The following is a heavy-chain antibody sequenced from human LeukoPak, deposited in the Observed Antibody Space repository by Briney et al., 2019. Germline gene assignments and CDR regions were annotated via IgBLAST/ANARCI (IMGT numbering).Heavy chain of an antibody. J-gene: IGHJ5*02. CDR3: VRDEGYPDWFDP. CDR2: MYTSGST. D-gene: IGHD2-15*01. V-gene: IGHV4-4*07. CDR1: GGSISSYY. Sequence: SETLSLTCKVSGGSISSYYCSWIRQPAGKGLEWIGRMYTSGSTNYNPSLKSRVTMSVDTSKNQCSLKLSSVTAADTAVYYCVRDEGYPDWFDPWGQGTLVTVSS.